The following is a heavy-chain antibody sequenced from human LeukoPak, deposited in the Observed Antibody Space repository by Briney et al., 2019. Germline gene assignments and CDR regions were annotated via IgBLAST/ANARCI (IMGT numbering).Heavy chain of an antibody. V-gene: IGHV1-69*13. CDR2: ITPIFGTA. CDR1: GYTFTSYG. CDR3: AREAYTIMVY. D-gene: IGHD5-24*01. Sequence: ASVKVPCKASGYTFTSYGISWVRQAPGQGLEWMGGITPIFGTANYAQKFQGRVTINADEFTNTVYMELRSLRSEDTAVYYCAREAYTIMVYWGQGSLVTVSS. J-gene: IGHJ4*02.